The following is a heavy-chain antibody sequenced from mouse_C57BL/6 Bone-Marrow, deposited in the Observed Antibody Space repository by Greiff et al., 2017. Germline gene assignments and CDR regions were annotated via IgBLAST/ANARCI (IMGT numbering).Heavy chain of an antibody. CDR1: GFTFSDYG. D-gene: IGHD2-3*01. CDR3: AGYDGYYLPFAY. CDR2: ISSGSSTI. J-gene: IGHJ3*01. V-gene: IGHV5-17*01. Sequence: EVKLVESGGGLVKPGGSLKLSCAASGFTFSDYGMHWVHQAPEKGLEWVAYISSGSSTIYYADTVKVRFTISRDNAKNTLFLQMTSLRSEDTAMYYCAGYDGYYLPFAYWGQGTLVTVSA.